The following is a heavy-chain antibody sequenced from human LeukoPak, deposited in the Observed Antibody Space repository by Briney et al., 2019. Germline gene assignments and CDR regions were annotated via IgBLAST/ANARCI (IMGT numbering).Heavy chain of an antibody. CDR1: GFTFSTYG. D-gene: IGHD4-17*01. J-gene: IGHJ4*02. Sequence: GGSLRLSCAASGFTFSTYGMSWVRQAPGKGLEWVSAISGSGGSTYYADSVKGRFTISRDNSKNTLYLQMNSLRVEDAAVYYCAKATSVTTLFDYWGQGTLVTVSS. V-gene: IGHV3-23*01. CDR3: AKATSVTTLFDY. CDR2: ISGSGGST.